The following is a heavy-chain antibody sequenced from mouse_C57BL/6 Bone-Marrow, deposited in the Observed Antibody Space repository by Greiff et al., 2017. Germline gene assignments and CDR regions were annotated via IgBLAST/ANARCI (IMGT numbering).Heavy chain of an antibody. CDR3: AIPYGSSYRWYFDV. D-gene: IGHD1-1*01. V-gene: IGHV1-74*01. J-gene: IGHJ1*03. Sequence: VQLQQPGAELVKPGASVKVSCKASGYTFTSYWMHWVKQRPGQGLEWIGRIHPSDSDTNYNQKFKGKATLTVDKSSSTAYMQLSSLSSEVSAVYYCAIPYGSSYRWYFDVWGTGTTVTVSS. CDR2: IHPSDSDT. CDR1: GYTFTSYW.